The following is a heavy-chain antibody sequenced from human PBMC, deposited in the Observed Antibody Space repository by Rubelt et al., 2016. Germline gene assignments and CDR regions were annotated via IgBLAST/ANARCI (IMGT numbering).Heavy chain of an antibody. V-gene: IGHV1-46*01. CDR1: GYTFTSYY. CDR2: INPSGGST. Sequence: QVQLVQSGAEVKKPGASVKVSCKASGYTFTSYYMHWVRQAPGQGLEWMGIINPSGGSTSYERKFQGRVTMTRDTSTSTVYMGLSSLGSEDTAMYYCARVYDSSDTYYFDYWGQGTLVTVSS. CDR3: ARVYDSSDTYYFDY. D-gene: IGHD3-22*01. J-gene: IGHJ4*02.